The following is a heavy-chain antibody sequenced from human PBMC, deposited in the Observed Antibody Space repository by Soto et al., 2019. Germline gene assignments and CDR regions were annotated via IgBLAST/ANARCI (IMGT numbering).Heavy chain of an antibody. J-gene: IGHJ4*02. CDR1: GDSVSSGSYF. CDR2: TYDNGKT. Sequence: SETLSLTCTVSGDSVSSGSYFWSWIRQPPGKGLEWIGYTYDNGKTHYNLSLESRVTISADTSKNQFSLKLTSVTAVDTAVYYCARANIAAAGIHYYWGQGTLVTVSS. D-gene: IGHD6-13*01. V-gene: IGHV4-61*01. CDR3: ARANIAAAGIHYY.